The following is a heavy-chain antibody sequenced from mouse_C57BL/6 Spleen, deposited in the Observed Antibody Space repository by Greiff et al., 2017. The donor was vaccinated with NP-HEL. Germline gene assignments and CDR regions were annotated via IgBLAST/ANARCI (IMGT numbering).Heavy chain of an antibody. CDR1: GYTFTDYY. Sequence: EVQLQQSGPELVKPGASVKISCKASGYTFTDYYMNWVKQSHGKSLEWIGDINPNNGGTSYNQKFKGKATLTVDKSSSTAYMELRSLTSEDSAVYYCAGDYFAWFAYWGQGTLVTVSA. CDR3: AGDYFAWFAY. D-gene: IGHD2-13*01. J-gene: IGHJ3*01. V-gene: IGHV1-26*01. CDR2: INPNNGGT.